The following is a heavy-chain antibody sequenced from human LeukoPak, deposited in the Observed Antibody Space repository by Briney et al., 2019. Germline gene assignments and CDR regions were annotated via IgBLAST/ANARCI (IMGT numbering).Heavy chain of an antibody. CDR1: GFTFSSYS. V-gene: IGHV3-48*04. CDR3: ARLWCSGGSCYLGYMDV. D-gene: IGHD2-15*01. J-gene: IGHJ6*03. CDR2: ISSISSTI. Sequence: GGSLRLSCAASGFTFSSYSMKWVRQAPGKGVEGGSYISSISSTIYYAHSVKGRFTISRDNAKNSLYLQMNSLRAEDTAVYYCARLWCSGGSCYLGYMDVWGKGTTVTVSS.